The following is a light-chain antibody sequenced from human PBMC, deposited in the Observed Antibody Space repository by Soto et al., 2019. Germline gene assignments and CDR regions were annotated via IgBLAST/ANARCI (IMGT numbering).Light chain of an antibody. Sequence: EIVLTQSPGTLSLSPGDRATLSCRASQSVSSTYLCWYQQKPGQAPSLLIYDASSRATGIPDRLSGSESGRDCSLTIRKLEPEDFAVYYSQPYGSSPGSFTFGRGTKVDIK. V-gene: IGKV3-20*01. CDR1: QSVSSTY. CDR2: DAS. J-gene: IGKJ3*01. CDR3: QPYGSSPGSFT.